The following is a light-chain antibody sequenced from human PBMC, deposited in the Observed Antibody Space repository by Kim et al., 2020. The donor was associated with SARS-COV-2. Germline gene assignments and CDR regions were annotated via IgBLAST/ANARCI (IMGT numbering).Light chain of an antibody. V-gene: IGKV2-28*01. CDR1: QSLLHSNGHTY. CDR3: MQSLQTPWT. CDR2: LAS. Sequence: DIVMTQSPLSLVVTPGEPASISCRSSQSLLHSNGHTYFDWYLQKPGQSPHLLIYLASNRASGVPDRFSGSGSGTDFTLKISRVEAEDVGVYYCMQSLQTPWTFGQGTKVDSK. J-gene: IGKJ1*01.